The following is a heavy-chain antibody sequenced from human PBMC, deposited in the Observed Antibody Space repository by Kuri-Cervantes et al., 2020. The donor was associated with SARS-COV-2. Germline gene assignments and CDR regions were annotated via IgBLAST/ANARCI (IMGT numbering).Heavy chain of an antibody. J-gene: IGHJ4*02. Sequence: SGPTLVKPTQTLALTCTFSGFSLSTTGVGVGWIRQPPGKALEWLALIDWDDDKYYSTSLKTRLTISKDASKNQVVLTMTNMDPVDTATYYCARTLRPVWLGSGTYYFDYWGQGTLVTVSS. D-gene: IGHD3-16*01. CDR2: IDWDDDK. CDR1: GFSLSTTGVG. CDR3: ARTLRPVWLGSGTYYFDY. V-gene: IGHV2-70*01.